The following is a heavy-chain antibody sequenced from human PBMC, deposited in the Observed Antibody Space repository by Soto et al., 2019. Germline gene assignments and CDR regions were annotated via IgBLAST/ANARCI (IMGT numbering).Heavy chain of an antibody. Sequence: GGSLSLSCAASGFTFSSYSMSWVRQAPGKGLEWVSGFRTSGDGGTTYYADSVKGRFTISRDNSKNMLFLQMNSLRAEDTAIYYCAKKVNSGPGSEYFDYWGQGTLVTVSS. CDR3: AKKVNSGPGSEYFDY. CDR1: GFTFSSYS. CDR2: FRTSGDGGTT. V-gene: IGHV3-23*01. J-gene: IGHJ4*02. D-gene: IGHD3-10*01.